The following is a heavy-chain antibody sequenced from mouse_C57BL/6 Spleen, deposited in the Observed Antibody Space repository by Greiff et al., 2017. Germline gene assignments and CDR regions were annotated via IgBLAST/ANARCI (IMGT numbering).Heavy chain of an antibody. CDR2: IHPNSGST. J-gene: IGHJ2*01. CDR3: AKILRYDYFDY. V-gene: IGHV1-64*01. Sequence: QVQLQQPGAELVKPGASVKLSCKASGYTFTSYWMHWVKQRPGQGLEWIGMIHPNSGSTNYNEKFKSKATLTVDKSSNTAYMQLSSLTSEASAVYYCAKILRYDYFDYWGQGTTLTVSS. CDR1: GYTFTSYW. D-gene: IGHD1-1*01.